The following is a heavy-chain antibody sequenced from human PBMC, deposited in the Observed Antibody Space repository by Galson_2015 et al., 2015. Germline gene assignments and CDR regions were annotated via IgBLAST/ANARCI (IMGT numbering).Heavy chain of an antibody. CDR1: GFTFQAYS. CDR3: AKENLGASWVSFDI. V-gene: IGHV3-43*01. D-gene: IGHD3-16*01. Sequence: SLRLSCESSGFTFQAYSLHWVRQAPGRGLEWVSLLDKKGEKAFYGDSVKGRFAISRDNRRRSLYLQMNSLRADDRALYYCAKENLGASWVSFDIWGQGTMVTVSS. J-gene: IGHJ3*02. CDR2: LDKKGEKA.